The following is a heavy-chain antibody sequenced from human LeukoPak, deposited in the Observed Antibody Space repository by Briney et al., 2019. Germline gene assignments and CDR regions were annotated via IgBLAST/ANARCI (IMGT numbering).Heavy chain of an antibody. V-gene: IGHV3-21*01. Sequence: GGSLRLSCAASGFTFSSYSMNWVRQAPGKGLEWVSSINTTTSYIYYADSVNGRFTISRDNAKNSLYLQMNSLRAEDTAVYYCAGYYDYVWGSYRYSSAFDIWGQGTMVTATS. CDR3: AGYYDYVWGSYRYSSAFDI. CDR1: GFTFSSYS. J-gene: IGHJ3*02. CDR2: INTTTSYI. D-gene: IGHD3-16*02.